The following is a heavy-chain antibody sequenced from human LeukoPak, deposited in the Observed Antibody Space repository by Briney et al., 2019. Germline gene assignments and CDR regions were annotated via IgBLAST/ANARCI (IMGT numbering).Heavy chain of an antibody. CDR3: ARAIVGHTGDY. CDR1: GVTFSNCA. Sequence: PGRSLRLSCAASGVTFSNCAMHWVRQAPGKGLERVAVIWYEGTNEYYAEAVKGRFTISRDNSKNTLYLQMNSLRAEDSAVYYCARAIVGHTGDYWGQGTLVTVAS. V-gene: IGHV3-33*01. D-gene: IGHD1-26*01. J-gene: IGHJ4*02. CDR2: IWYEGTNE.